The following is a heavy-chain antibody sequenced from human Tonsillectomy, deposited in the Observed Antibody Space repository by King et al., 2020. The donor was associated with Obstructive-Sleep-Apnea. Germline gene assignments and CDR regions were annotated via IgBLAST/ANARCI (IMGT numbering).Heavy chain of an antibody. D-gene: IGHD3-3*01. Sequence: VQLVESGGGLVQPGGSLRLSCAASEFTFSNYAMTWVRQAPGKGLEWVSVISGSGGSTSYADSVKGRFTISRDNSKITLYLQMNSLRAEDTAVYYCAKVLTILDGFDIWGQGTMVTVSS. CDR3: AKVLTILDGFDI. V-gene: IGHV3-23*04. CDR2: ISGSGGST. CDR1: EFTFSNYA. J-gene: IGHJ3*02.